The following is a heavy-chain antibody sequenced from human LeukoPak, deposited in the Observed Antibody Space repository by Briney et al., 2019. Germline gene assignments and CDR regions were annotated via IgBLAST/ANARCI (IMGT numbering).Heavy chain of an antibody. D-gene: IGHD4-17*01. CDR2: ISGSGGST. Sequence: GGSLRLSCAASGFTFSSYAMSWVRQAPGKGLDWVSAISGSGGSTYYADSVKGRFTISRDNSKNTLYLQMNSLRAEDTAVYYCAKDDDYGDYASDYWGQGTLVTVSS. J-gene: IGHJ4*02. CDR3: AKDDDYGDYASDY. CDR1: GFTFSSYA. V-gene: IGHV3-23*01.